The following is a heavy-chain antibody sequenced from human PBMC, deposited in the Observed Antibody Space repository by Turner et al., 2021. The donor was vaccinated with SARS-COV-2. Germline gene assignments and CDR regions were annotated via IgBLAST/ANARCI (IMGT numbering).Heavy chain of an antibody. CDR1: GYTFTHYY. Sequence: VQLVQSGAEGKKPGATVKFSCTVPGYTFTHYYMPWMQQAPGKGLEWRGLVDPEDGETKYAEKYQSRVTITADASTDTAYMVLSSLRSEETAVYYCATLGVGLPPPSRGALWGQGTLVTVSS. V-gene: IGHV1-69-2*01. CDR3: ATLGVGLPPPSRGAL. J-gene: IGHJ4*02. D-gene: IGHD2-15*01. CDR2: VDPEDGET.